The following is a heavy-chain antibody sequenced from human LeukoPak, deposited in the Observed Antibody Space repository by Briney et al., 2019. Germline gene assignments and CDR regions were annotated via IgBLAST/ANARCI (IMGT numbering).Heavy chain of an antibody. CDR2: MNPNSGNT. V-gene: IGHV1-8*01. J-gene: IGHJ6*03. CDR1: GYTFTSYD. CDR3: ARAGEYYYYMDV. Sequence: ASVKVSCKASGYTFTSYDINWVRQATGQGLEWMGWMNPNSGNTGYAQKFQGRVTMTRNTSISTAYMELSSLRSDDTAVYYCARAGEYYYYMDVWGKGTTVTVSS.